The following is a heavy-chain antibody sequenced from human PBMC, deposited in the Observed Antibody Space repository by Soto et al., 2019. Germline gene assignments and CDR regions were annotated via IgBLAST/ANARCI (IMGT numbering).Heavy chain of an antibody. CDR2: ITDTGSHT. CDR3: AKFVWLPVSVYFDY. CDR1: GFTFGSYA. Sequence: EVQLLESGGGLVQPGGSLRLSCAASGFTFGSYAMNWVRQAPGKGLEWLSTITDTGSHTYYADSVRGRFTTSRDNSKSTLYLQLSSLRAEDTAVDYCAKFVWLPVSVYFDYWGQGILVTVSS. J-gene: IGHJ4*02. D-gene: IGHD5-12*01. V-gene: IGHV3-23*01.